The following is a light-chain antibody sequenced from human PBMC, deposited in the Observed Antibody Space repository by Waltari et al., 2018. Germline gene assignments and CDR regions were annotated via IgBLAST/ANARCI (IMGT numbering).Light chain of an antibody. CDR3: CSYVGSRIVV. CDR1: SSDVGSYNI. Sequence: QSALTQPASVSGSPGQSITISCTGTSSDVGSYNIVSWYQQHPGKVPKLMIYEVSKRPSGISNRFSGSKSGNTASRTISGLQAEDEADYYCCSYVGSRIVVFGGGTKMTVL. V-gene: IGLV2-23*02. CDR2: EVS. J-gene: IGLJ2*01.